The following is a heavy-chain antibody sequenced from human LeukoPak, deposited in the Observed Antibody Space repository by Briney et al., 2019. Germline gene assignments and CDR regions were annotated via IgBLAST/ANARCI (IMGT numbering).Heavy chain of an antibody. CDR2: ISSSSSYT. J-gene: IGHJ4*02. Sequence: GGSLRLSCVVSGIPFSDFYMNWIRQAPGKGLEWISYISSSSSYTDYAEPVKRRITISRDNAKSALYLEMNDLRVEDTAVYYCAAGTAADYWGQGTLVIVSS. D-gene: IGHD6-13*01. CDR3: AAGTAADY. V-gene: IGHV3-11*03. CDR1: GIPFSDFY.